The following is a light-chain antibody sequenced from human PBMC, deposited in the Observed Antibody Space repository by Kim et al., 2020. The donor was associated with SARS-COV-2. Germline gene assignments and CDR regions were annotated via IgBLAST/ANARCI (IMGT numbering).Light chain of an antibody. CDR3: QQYNNWNT. CDR1: QSVSRN. CDR2: GTS. Sequence: SVFPGERVSLCCMASQSVSRNLACHQQKPGQAPRLLICGTSMRATVVPDRCSGSGAGTEFTLTISSLQSEDVAVYYCQQYNNWNTFGQGTRLEIK. J-gene: IGKJ5*01. V-gene: IGKV3-15*01.